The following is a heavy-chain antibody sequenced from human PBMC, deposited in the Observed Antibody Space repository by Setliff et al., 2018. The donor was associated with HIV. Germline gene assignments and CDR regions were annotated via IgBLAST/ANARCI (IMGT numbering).Heavy chain of an antibody. Sequence: ASETLSLTCSVSGGSFSGYYWSWIRQPPGKGLEWIGYIYIYNSGSTNYNPSLKSRVTISVDTSKNQFSLKLSSVTAADTAVYYCARRTLITGYDYWGQGTLVTVSS. CDR3: ARRTLITGYDY. CDR2: IYIYNSGST. V-gene: IGHV4-59*08. J-gene: IGHJ4*02. D-gene: IGHD3-16*01. CDR1: GGSFSGYY.